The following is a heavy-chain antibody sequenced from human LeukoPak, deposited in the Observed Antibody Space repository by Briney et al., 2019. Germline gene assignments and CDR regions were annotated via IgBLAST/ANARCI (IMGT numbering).Heavy chain of an antibody. CDR3: ARDDKNYYDSSGYNY. D-gene: IGHD3-22*01. J-gene: IGHJ4*02. V-gene: IGHV1-46*01. Sequence: ASVKVSCKASGYTFTSYYMHWVRQAPGQGLEWMGIINPSGGSTSYAQKFQGRVTTTRDTSTSTVYMELSSLRSEDTAVYYCARDDKNYYDSSGYNYWGQGTLVTVSS. CDR1: GYTFTSYY. CDR2: INPSGGST.